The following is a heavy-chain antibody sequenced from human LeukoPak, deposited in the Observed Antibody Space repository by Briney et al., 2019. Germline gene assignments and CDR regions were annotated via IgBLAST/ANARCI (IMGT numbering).Heavy chain of an antibody. CDR1: GGTFSSYA. Sequence: GASVKVSCKASGGTFSSYAISWVRQAPGQGLEWMGGIIPIFGTANYAQKFQGRVTITADESTSTAYMELSSLRSDDTAVYYCARNRPPPRSCTNGVCYFADYYYYYMDVWGKGTTVTVSS. CDR3: ARNRPPPRSCTNGVCYFADYYYYYMDV. CDR2: IIPIFGTA. D-gene: IGHD2-8*01. J-gene: IGHJ6*03. V-gene: IGHV1-69*13.